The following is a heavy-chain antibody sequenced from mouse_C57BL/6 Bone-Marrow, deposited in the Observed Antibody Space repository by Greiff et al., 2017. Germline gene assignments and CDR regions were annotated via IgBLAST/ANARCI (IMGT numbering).Heavy chain of an antibody. V-gene: IGHV1-59*01. CDR3: ARSGGH. CDR2: IDPSDSYT. J-gene: IGHJ3*01. D-gene: IGHD3-1*01. Sequence: QVQLQHPGAELVRPGTSVKLSCKASGYTFTSYWMHWVKQRPGQGLEWIGVIDPSDSYTNYNQKFKGKATLTVDTSSSTAYMQLSSLTSEDSAVYYCARSGGHWGQGTLVTVSA. CDR1: GYTFTSYW.